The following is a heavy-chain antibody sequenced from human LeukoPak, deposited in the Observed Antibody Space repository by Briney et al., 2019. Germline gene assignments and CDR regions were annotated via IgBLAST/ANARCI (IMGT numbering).Heavy chain of an antibody. J-gene: IGHJ1*01. D-gene: IGHD6-19*01. Sequence: ASVKLSYKASGHTVTRYDINWVREATGQRLEWMGWMNPNRGNTGYAQKFQGRVTMTRNTSISTAYMELSSPRSEDTAEYYYSSSIAVAGTGFQHWGQGTLVTVSS. CDR1: GHTVTRYD. CDR2: MNPNRGNT. V-gene: IGHV1-8*01. CDR3: SSSIAVAGTGFQH.